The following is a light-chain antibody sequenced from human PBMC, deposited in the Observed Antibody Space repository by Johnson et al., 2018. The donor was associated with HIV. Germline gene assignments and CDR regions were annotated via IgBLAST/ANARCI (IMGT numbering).Light chain of an antibody. V-gene: IGLV1-51*02. J-gene: IGLJ1*01. CDR2: EDY. CDR1: SSNIENYF. Sequence: QSVLTQPPSVSAAQGKRVNISCSGHSSNIENYFVSWYQQLPGAAPRLLIYEDYKRPSGIPDRLSGSKSGASATLGITGLQTGDEADYYCGTWDSSLSAFYVFGTGTKVTVL. CDR3: GTWDSSLSAFYV.